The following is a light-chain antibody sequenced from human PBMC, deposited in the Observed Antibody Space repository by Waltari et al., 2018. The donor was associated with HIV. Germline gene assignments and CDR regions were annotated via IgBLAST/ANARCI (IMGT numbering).Light chain of an antibody. CDR3: GTWDSCLSALL. CDR1: SSNIGNNY. J-gene: IGLJ2*01. V-gene: IGLV1-51*01. CDR2: DND. Sequence: QSVLTQPPSVSAAPGQKVTISCSGSSSNIGNNYVSWYQQLPGTTPKLLIYDNDKRPSGIPDRFSGSKSGTSATLGIAGLQTGDEADYYCGTWDSCLSALLFGGGTKVTVL.